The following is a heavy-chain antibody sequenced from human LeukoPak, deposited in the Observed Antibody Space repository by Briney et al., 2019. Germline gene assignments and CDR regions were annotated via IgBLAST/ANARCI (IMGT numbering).Heavy chain of an antibody. Sequence: GGSLRLSCAASGFTFSSYSMNWVRQAPGKGLEWVSSISSTNTYIYYADSVKGRFTISRDNVKNSLYLQMHSLTAEDTAVYYCARGAYYYEDWGQGTLVTVSS. J-gene: IGHJ4*02. CDR3: ARGAYYYED. CDR2: ISSTNTYI. V-gene: IGHV3-21*06. CDR1: GFTFSSYS. D-gene: IGHD3-22*01.